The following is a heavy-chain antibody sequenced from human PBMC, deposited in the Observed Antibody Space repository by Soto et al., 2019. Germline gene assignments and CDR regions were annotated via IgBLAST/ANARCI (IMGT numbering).Heavy chain of an antibody. Sequence: EVQLVESGGGLVQPGGSLRLSCAASAFSFSTYSMNWVRQAPGKGLEWVSYISSRSYTIYYVDSVKGRFTISRDNAKNSLYLQMNSLRDEDTAVYYCARGGSSSDNGMDVWGQGTTVTVSS. V-gene: IGHV3-48*02. CDR1: AFSFSTYS. CDR2: ISSRSYTI. J-gene: IGHJ6*02. D-gene: IGHD6-6*01. CDR3: ARGGSSSDNGMDV.